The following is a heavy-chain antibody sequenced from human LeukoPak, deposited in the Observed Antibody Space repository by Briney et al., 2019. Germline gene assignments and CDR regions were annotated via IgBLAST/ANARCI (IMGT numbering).Heavy chain of an antibody. D-gene: IGHD1-26*01. CDR2: INWNGGST. CDR3: ASSEWELPRNDY. CDR1: GFTFDDYG. Sequence: PGGSLRLSCAASGFTFDDYGMSWVRQAPGKGLEWVSGINWNGGSTGYADSVKGRFTISRDNAKNSLYLQMNSLRAEDTAVYYCASSEWELPRNDYWGQGTLVTVSS. J-gene: IGHJ4*02. V-gene: IGHV3-20*04.